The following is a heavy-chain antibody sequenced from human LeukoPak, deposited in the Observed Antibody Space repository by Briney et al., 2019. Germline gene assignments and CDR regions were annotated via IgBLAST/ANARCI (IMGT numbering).Heavy chain of an antibody. CDR3: ARGNSSHY. CDR2: ISSSGTI. J-gene: IGHJ4*02. D-gene: IGHD3-22*01. CDR1: GFTFSSYE. Sequence: GGSLRLSCAASGFTFSSYEMNWVRQAPGKGLEWVSYISSSGTIYYADSVKGRFTISRDNAKNSLYLQMNSLRAEDTAVYYCARGNSSHYWGQGTLVTVSS. V-gene: IGHV3-48*03.